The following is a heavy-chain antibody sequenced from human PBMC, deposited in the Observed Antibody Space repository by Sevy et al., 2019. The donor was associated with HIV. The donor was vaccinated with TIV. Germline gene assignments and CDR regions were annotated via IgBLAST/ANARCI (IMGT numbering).Heavy chain of an antibody. D-gene: IGHD1-7*01. CDR1: GYTFTGYY. CDR2: INPNSGGT. V-gene: IGHV1-2*02. CDR3: ARDRELRDGYYYYGMDV. Sequence: ASVKVSCKASGYTFTGYYMHWVRQAPGQGLEWMGWINPNSGGTNYPQKFQGRVTMTRDTSISTAYMELSRLRSDDTAVYYCARDRELRDGYYYYGMDVWGQGTTVTVS. J-gene: IGHJ6*02.